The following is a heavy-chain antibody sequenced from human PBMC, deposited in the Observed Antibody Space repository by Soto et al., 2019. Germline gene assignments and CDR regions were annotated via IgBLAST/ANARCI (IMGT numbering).Heavy chain of an antibody. CDR3: ATGTLRWCRGATCYPFAS. Sequence: EVQLLESGGGLEQPGGSLRLSCAASGFTFSSYAMTWVRQAPGKGLECVSVITASGDATAYADSVKGRFTMSRDNSKNTLFLQMNSLRVEDTAVYYCATGTLRWCRGATCYPFASWGQGTLVTVSS. J-gene: IGHJ4*02. CDR2: ITASGDAT. D-gene: IGHD2-15*01. V-gene: IGHV3-23*01. CDR1: GFTFSSYA.